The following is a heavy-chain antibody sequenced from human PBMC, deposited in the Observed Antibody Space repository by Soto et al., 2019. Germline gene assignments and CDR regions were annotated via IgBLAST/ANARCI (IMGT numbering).Heavy chain of an antibody. V-gene: IGHV1-3*01. CDR2: INAGNGNT. CDR1: GYTFTSYA. J-gene: IGHJ5*02. D-gene: IGHD6-13*01. CDR3: ARPYSSSWYFNWFDP. Sequence: ASVKVSCKASGYTFTSYAMHWVRQAPGQRLEWMGWINAGNGNTKYSQKFQGRVTITRDTSASTAYMELSSLRSEDTAVYYCARPYSSSWYFNWFDPRGQGTLVTVSS.